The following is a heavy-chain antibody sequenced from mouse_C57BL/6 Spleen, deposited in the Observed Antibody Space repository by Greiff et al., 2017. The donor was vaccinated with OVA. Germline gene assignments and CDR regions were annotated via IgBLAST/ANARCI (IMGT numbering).Heavy chain of an antibody. V-gene: IGHV7-3*01. Sequence: VESGGGLVQPGGSLSLSCAASGFTFTDYYMSWVRQPPGKALEWLGFIRNKANGYTTEYSASVKGRFTISRDNSQIILYLQMNALRAEDSATYYCARSDSSGSFAYWGQGTLVTVSA. CDR1: GFTFTDYY. J-gene: IGHJ3*01. CDR3: ARSDSSGSFAY. D-gene: IGHD3-2*02. CDR2: IRNKANGYTT.